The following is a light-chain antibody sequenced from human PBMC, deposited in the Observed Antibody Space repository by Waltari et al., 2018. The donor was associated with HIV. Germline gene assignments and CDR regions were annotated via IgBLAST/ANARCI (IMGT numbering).Light chain of an antibody. CDR1: NSNIGRNY. CDR3: VAWDDSGRGPVL. J-gene: IGLJ2*01. CDR2: GND. Sequence: QSVLTQPPSASGTPGQRVTISCSGGNSNIGRNYVYWYQQLPGMSPKHLIFGNDLRPSVVPERVSGSKSGTSACLAISGLGSGDAADYCGVAWDDSGRGPVLFGGGTRVTVL. V-gene: IGLV1-47*01.